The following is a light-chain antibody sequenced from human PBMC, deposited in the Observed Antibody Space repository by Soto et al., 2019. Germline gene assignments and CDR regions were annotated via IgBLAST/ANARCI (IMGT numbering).Light chain of an antibody. J-gene: IGKJ4*01. CDR2: AAS. CDR3: QHLHSYPPT. CDR1: QGISSY. Sequence: IQLTQSPSSLSASVGDRVTITCRASQGISSYLAWYQQIPGKAPKLLIYAASTLQSGVPSRFTGSGSGTDFTLTISSLQPEDSATYYCQHLHSYPPTFGGGTKVEIK. V-gene: IGKV1-9*01.